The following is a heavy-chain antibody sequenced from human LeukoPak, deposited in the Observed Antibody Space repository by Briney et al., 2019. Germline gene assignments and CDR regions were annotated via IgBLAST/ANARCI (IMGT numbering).Heavy chain of an antibody. CDR2: INDSGAS. D-gene: IGHD5-12*01. CDR1: GGSFRGYQ. J-gene: IGHJ4*02. Sequence: SETLSLTCAVYGGSFRGYQWSWIRQSPGKGLGWIGEINDSGASNYNPALKSRVTISVDTSKNQFSLRLSSVTAADTAVYYCARLSGYDWESFYDYWGQGTLVTVSS. V-gene: IGHV4-34*01. CDR3: ARLSGYDWESFYDY.